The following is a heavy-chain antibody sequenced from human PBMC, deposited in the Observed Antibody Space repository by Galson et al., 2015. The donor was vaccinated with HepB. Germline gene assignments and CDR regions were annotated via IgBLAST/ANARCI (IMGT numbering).Heavy chain of an antibody. D-gene: IGHD2-15*01. CDR3: AKDPLIYCSGGSCYLDY. V-gene: IGHV3-23*01. J-gene: IGHJ4*02. CDR2: ISGSGGST. CDR1: GFTFSSYA. Sequence: SLRLSCAASGFTFSSYAMSWVRQAPGKGLEWVSAISGSGGSTYYADSVKGRFTISRDNSKNTLYLQMNSLRAEDTAVYYCAKDPLIYCSGGSCYLDYWGQGTLVTVSS.